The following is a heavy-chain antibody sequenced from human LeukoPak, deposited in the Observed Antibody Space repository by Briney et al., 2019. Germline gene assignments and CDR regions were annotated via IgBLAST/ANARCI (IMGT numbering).Heavy chain of an antibody. V-gene: IGHV4-34*01. J-gene: IGHJ4*02. CDR3: ARTNGLTYGSGRNLLAY. D-gene: IGHD3-10*01. Sequence: SETLSLTCAVYGGSFNGYYWSWIRQPPGKGLEWIGEINHSGSTNYNPSLKSRVTISVDTSKNQFSLKLSSVTATDTAVYYCARTNGLTYGSGRNLLAYWGQGTLVTVSS. CDR1: GGSFNGYY. CDR2: INHSGST.